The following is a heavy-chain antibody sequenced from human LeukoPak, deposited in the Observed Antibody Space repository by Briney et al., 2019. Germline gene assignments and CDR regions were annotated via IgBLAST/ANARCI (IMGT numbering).Heavy chain of an antibody. D-gene: IGHD6-6*01. CDR1: GGTFSSYA. V-gene: IGHV1-69*05. J-gene: IGHJ6*03. Sequence: GSSVKVSCKASGGTFSSYAISWVRQAPGQGLEWMGGMIPIFGTANYAQKFQGRVTITTDESTSTAYMELSSLRSEDTAVSYCARTGLSSSSRGHYYYMDVWVKGTTVTVSS. CDR3: ARTGLSSSSRGHYYYMDV. CDR2: MIPIFGTA.